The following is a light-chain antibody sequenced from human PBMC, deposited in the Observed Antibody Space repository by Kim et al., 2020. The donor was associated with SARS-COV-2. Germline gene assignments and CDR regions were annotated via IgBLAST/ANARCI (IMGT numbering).Light chain of an antibody. J-gene: IGLJ1*01. CDR1: SLRSYS. CDR2: GKN. Sequence: SSELIQDPAVSVALGQTVRITCQGDSLRSYSANWYQQKPGQAPLLVIYGKNNRPSGIPDRFSGTSSGNTASLTITGAQAEDEADYYCNSRKSSGNPYVFGSGTKVTVL. V-gene: IGLV3-19*01. CDR3: NSRKSSGNPYV.